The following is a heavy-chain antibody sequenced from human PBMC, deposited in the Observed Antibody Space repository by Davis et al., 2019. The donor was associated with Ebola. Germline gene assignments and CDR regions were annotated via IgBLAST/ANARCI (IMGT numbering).Heavy chain of an antibody. CDR1: GFTFSNYA. CDR3: ARERDDTIFGVVIGPYYMDV. J-gene: IGHJ6*03. Sequence: PGGSLRLSCEASGFTFSNYAMNWVRQAPGKGLEWVSSISSSSSYIYYADSVKGRFTISRDNAKNSLYLQMNSLRAEDTAVYYCARERDDTIFGVVIGPYYMDVWGKGTTVTVSS. V-gene: IGHV3-21*01. D-gene: IGHD3-3*01. CDR2: ISSSSSYI.